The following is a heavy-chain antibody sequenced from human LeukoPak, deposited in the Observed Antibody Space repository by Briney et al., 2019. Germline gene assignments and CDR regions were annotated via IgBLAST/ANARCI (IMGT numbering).Heavy chain of an antibody. D-gene: IGHD3-9*01. CDR1: GFTFSSYW. J-gene: IGHJ4*01. Sequence: GGSLRLSCAASGFTFSSYWMSWVRQAPGKGLEWVANIKQGGSEKYYVDSVKGRFTISRDNAKNSLYLQMNSLRAEDTAVYYCAGDSKTIGWLIYWSQGTLVTVSS. V-gene: IGHV3-7*01. CDR3: AGDSKTIGWLIY. CDR2: IKQGGSEK.